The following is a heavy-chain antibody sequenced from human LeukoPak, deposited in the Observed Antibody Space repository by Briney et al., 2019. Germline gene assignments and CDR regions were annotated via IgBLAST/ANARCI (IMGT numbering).Heavy chain of an antibody. CDR3: ARTVVVAATWLDY. V-gene: IGHV4-30-2*01. CDR1: GGSISSGGYS. D-gene: IGHD2-15*01. Sequence: SQTLSLTCAVSGGSISSGGYSWSWIRQPPGRGLEWIGYIYHSGSTYYNPSLKSRVTISVDRSKNQFSLKLSSVTAADTAVYYCARTVVVAATWLDYWGQGTLVTVSS. CDR2: IYHSGST. J-gene: IGHJ4*02.